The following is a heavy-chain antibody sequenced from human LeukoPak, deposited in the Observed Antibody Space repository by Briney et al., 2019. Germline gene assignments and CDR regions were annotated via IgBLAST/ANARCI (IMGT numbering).Heavy chain of an antibody. D-gene: IGHD3-16*01. CDR1: RGSISRSSYY. V-gene: IGHV4-39*01. CDR3: ARNPRGELSPFDL. CDR2: IYYSGST. J-gene: IGHJ3*01. Sequence: SETLSLTCSVSRGSISRSSYYWGWIRQPQGKGLEWIASIYYSGSTYYNPSLKSRVTISVDTSKNQSSLKLTSVTAADAAVYYCARNPRGELSPFDLWGQGTGVTVSS.